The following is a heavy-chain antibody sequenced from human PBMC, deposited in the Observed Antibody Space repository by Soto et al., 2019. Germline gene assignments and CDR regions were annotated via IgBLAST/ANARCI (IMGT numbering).Heavy chain of an antibody. Sequence: EVQLVESGGGLVQPGGSLRLSCAASGFTFSSYAMHWVRQAPGKGLEYVSAITSNGGNTDYASSVKGRFIISRDNSKNTLYLQMGSLRAEDMAVYYCARRIPFGYGMDVWGQGTTVTVSS. CDR3: ARRIPFGYGMDV. CDR2: ITSNGGNT. CDR1: GFTFSSYA. D-gene: IGHD2-21*01. V-gene: IGHV3-64*01. J-gene: IGHJ6*02.